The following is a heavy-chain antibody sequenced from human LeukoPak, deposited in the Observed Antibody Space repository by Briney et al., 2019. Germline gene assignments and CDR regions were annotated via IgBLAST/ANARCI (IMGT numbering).Heavy chain of an antibody. D-gene: IGHD6-19*01. CDR2: ISGSGGST. V-gene: IGHV3-23*01. CDR3: AKQQWLVTGNFDY. CDR1: GFTFSSYG. Sequence: PGGSLRLSCATSGFTFSSYGMHWVRQAPGKGLEWVSAISGSGGSTYYADSVKGRSTISRDNSKNTLYLQMNNLRAEDTAVYYCAKQQWLVTGNFDYWGQGTLVTVSS. J-gene: IGHJ4*02.